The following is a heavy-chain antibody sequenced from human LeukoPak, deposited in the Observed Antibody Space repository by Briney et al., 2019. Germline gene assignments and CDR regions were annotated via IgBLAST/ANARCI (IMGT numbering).Heavy chain of an antibody. Sequence: TGGSLRLSCAASGFTFSNAWMSWVRQAPGKGLEWVGRIKSKTDGGTTDYAAPAKGRFTISRDDSKNTLYLQTNSLKTEDTAVYYCAKDKSPIGGSYYYGAFDIWGQGTMVTVSS. CDR1: GFTFSNAW. J-gene: IGHJ3*02. V-gene: IGHV3-15*01. CDR3: AKDKSPIGGSYYYGAFDI. D-gene: IGHD1-26*01. CDR2: IKSKTDGGTT.